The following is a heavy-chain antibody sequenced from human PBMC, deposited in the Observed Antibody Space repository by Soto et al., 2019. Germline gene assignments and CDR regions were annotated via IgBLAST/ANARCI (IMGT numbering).Heavy chain of an antibody. CDR2: ISSSGGST. CDR3: ACLAWFGDPVPPFDC. V-gene: IGHV3-23*01. J-gene: IGHJ4*02. D-gene: IGHD3-10*01. CDR1: GFTFSTYA. Sequence: GGSLRLSCSASGFTFSTYAMSWVRQAPGKGLEWVSGISSSGGSTNHADSVKGRFIISRDNSKNMVYLQMNSLRAEDTAVYYCACLAWFGDPVPPFDCWGQGIVVTVSS.